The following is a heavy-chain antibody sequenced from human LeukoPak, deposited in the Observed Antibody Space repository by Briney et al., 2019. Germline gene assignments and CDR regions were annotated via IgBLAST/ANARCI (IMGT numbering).Heavy chain of an antibody. CDR2: VYTSGST. D-gene: IGHD2-2*01. V-gene: IGHV4-4*07. CDR3: ASAPLYCSSTSCQEGYYYYYMDV. CDR1: GGSISSYY. J-gene: IGHJ6*03. Sequence: SETLSLTCTVSGGSISSYYWNWIRQPAGKGLEWIGRVYTSGSTNYNPSLKSRVTMSVDTSKNQFSLNLSSVTAADTAVYYCASAPLYCSSTSCQEGYYYYYMDVWGKGTTVTVSS.